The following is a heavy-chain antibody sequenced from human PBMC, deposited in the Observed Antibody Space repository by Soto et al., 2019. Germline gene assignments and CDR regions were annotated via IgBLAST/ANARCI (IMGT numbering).Heavy chain of an antibody. CDR1: GYTFTSYA. D-gene: IGHD4-4*01. CDR3: ARGLQWGYYYYYGMDV. Sequence: ASVKVSCKASGYTFTSYAMHWVRQAPGQRLEWMGWINAGNGNTKYSQKFQGRVTITRDTSASTAYMELSGLRSEDTAVYYCARGLQWGYYYYYGMDVWGQGTTVTVSS. J-gene: IGHJ6*02. CDR2: INAGNGNT. V-gene: IGHV1-3*01.